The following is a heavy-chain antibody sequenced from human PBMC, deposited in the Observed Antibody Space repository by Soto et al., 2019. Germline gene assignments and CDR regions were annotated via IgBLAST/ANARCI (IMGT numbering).Heavy chain of an antibody. D-gene: IGHD6-13*01. CDR1: GGSISSYY. V-gene: IGHV4-59*01. CDR2: IYYSGST. J-gene: IGHJ6*03. Sequence: SETLSLTCTVSGGSISSYYWSWIRQPPGKGLEWIGYIYYSGSTDYNPSLKSRVTISVDTSKNQFSLKLSSVTAADTAVYYCARADSGSSWDSYYYYYMDVWGKGTTVTVSS. CDR3: ARADSGSSWDSYYYYYMDV.